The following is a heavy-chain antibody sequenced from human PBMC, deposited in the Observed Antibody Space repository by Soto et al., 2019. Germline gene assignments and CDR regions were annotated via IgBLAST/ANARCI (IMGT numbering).Heavy chain of an antibody. J-gene: IGHJ4*02. D-gene: IGHD6-13*01. CDR2: IIPIFGTA. V-gene: IGHV1-69*05. Sequence: ASVKVSCKASGGTFSSYAISWVRQAPGQGLEWMGGIIPIFGTANYAQKLQGRVTMTTDTSTSTAYMELKSLRSDDTAVYYCARDGLAAAEIPAYWGQGTLVTVSS. CDR1: GGTFSSYA. CDR3: ARDGLAAAEIPAY.